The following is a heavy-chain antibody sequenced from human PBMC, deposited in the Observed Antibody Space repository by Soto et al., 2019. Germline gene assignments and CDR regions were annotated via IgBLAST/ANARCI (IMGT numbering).Heavy chain of an antibody. CDR2: IIPIFGTA. V-gene: IGHV1-69*06. CDR3: ARDSRGGAFDI. J-gene: IGHJ3*02. Sequence: GASVKVSCKASGYTFTGYYMHWVRQAPGQGLEWMGGIIPIFGTANYAQKFQGRVTITADKSTSTAYMELSSLRSEDTAVYYCARDSRGGAFDIWGQGTMVTVPS. CDR1: GYTFTGYY.